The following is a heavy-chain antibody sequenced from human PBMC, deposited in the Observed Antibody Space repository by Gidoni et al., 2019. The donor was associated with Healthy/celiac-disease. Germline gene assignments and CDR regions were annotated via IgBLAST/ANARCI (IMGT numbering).Heavy chain of an antibody. Sequence: QVQLVPSGAEVKKPGASVKVSCKASGYTFTSYGISWVRQAPGQGLEWMGWISAYNGNTNYAQKLQGRFTMTTDTSTSTAYMELRSLRSDDTAVYYCARGRDHFTIFGVVIMGPPGFDPWGQGTLVTVSS. V-gene: IGHV1-18*01. CDR1: GYTFTSYG. D-gene: IGHD3-3*01. J-gene: IGHJ5*02. CDR3: ARGRDHFTIFGVVIMGPPGFDP. CDR2: ISAYNGNT.